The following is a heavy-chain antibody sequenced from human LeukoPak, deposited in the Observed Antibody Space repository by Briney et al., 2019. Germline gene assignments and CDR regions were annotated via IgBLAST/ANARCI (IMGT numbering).Heavy chain of an antibody. Sequence: GASMKVSCKASGYTFTSYGITWVRQAPGQGLEWMGWISAYNANTDYAQKLQGRVTMTTDTSTSTAYMELTSLTSDDTAVYYCARGCSGGRCYYAVDMWGQGTMVIVSS. CDR2: ISAYNANT. CDR1: GYTFTSYG. J-gene: IGHJ3*02. CDR3: ARGCSGGRCYYAVDM. V-gene: IGHV1-18*01. D-gene: IGHD2-15*01.